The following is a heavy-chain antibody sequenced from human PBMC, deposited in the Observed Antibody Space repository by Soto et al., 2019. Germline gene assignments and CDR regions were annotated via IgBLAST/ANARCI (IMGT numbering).Heavy chain of an antibody. J-gene: IGHJ4*02. CDR1: GYTFTSYG. V-gene: IGHV1-18*01. Sequence: QVQLVQSGAEVKKPGASVKVSCKASGYTFTSYGISWVRQAPGQGLEWMGWISAYNGNTNYAQKLQGRVTMTTDPSTSTAYMELRSLRSDDTAVYYCARASRYIVATMLWDYWGEGTLVTVSS. CDR3: ARASRYIVATMLWDY. CDR2: ISAYNGNT. D-gene: IGHD2-15*01.